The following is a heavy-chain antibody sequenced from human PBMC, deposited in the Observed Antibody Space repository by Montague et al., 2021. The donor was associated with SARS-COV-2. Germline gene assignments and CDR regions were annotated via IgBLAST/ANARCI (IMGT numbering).Heavy chain of an antibody. CDR1: GGSISSSNW. Sequence: SETLSLTCAVSGGSISSSNWWSWVRQPPGKWLEWIGEIYHSGSTXYNPSLKSRVTISVDKSKNQFSLKLSSVTAADTAVYYCAGRYCSSTSCPNWFDPWGQGTLVTVSS. J-gene: IGHJ5*02. CDR2: IYHSGST. CDR3: AGRYCSSTSCPNWFDP. D-gene: IGHD2-2*01. V-gene: IGHV4-4*02.